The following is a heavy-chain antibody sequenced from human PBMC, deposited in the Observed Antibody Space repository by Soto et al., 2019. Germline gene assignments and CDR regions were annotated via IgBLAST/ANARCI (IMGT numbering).Heavy chain of an antibody. J-gene: IGHJ4*02. Sequence: SVEVPCRAAGYTFTSYGISWVRQAPGQGLEWMGRIIPILGIANYAQKFQGRVTITADKSTSTAYMELSSLRSEDTAVYYCASRIYYYDSSGSPPDYWGQGTLVTVSS. D-gene: IGHD3-22*01. CDR3: ASRIYYYDSSGSPPDY. CDR1: GYTFTSYG. CDR2: IIPILGIA. V-gene: IGHV1-69*04.